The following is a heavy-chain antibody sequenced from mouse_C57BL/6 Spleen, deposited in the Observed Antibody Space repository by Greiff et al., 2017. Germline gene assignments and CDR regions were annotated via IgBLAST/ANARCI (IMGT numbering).Heavy chain of an antibody. V-gene: IGHV1-64*01. CDR2: IHPNSGST. Sequence: VQLQHSGAELVKPGASVKLSCKASGYTFTSYWMHWVKQRPGQGLEWIGMIHPNSGSTNYNEKFKSKATLTEDKSSSTAYMQLSSLTSEDSAVYYCARYYGSSYGYFDYWGQSTTLTVSS. CDR1: GYTFTSYW. CDR3: ARYYGSSYGYFDY. D-gene: IGHD1-1*01. J-gene: IGHJ2*01.